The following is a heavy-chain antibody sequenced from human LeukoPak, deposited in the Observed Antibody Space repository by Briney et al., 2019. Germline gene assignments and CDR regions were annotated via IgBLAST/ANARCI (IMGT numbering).Heavy chain of an antibody. V-gene: IGHV4-31*03. CDR3: ARVFVVDTAMVFDY. J-gene: IGHJ4*02. CDR1: GGSISSGGYY. D-gene: IGHD5-18*01. Sequence: SETLSLTCTVSGGSISSGGYYWSWIRQHPGKGLEWIGYIYYSGSTYYNPSLKSRVTISVDTSKNQFSLKLSSVTAADTAVYYCARVFVVDTAMVFDYWGQGTLVTVSS. CDR2: IYYSGST.